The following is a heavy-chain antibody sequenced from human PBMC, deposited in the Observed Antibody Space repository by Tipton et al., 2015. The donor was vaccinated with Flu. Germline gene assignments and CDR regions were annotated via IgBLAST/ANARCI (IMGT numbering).Heavy chain of an antibody. CDR1: GGSISSYY. Sequence: TLSLTCTVSGGSISSYYWSWIRQPAGKGLEWIGRIYTSGSTNYNPSLKSRVTMSEDTSKNQFSLKLSSVTAADTAVYYCARVKDSRASHWYFDLWGRGTLVTVSS. J-gene: IGHJ2*01. CDR2: IYTSGST. V-gene: IGHV4-4*07. D-gene: IGHD6-13*01. CDR3: ARVKDSRASHWYFDL.